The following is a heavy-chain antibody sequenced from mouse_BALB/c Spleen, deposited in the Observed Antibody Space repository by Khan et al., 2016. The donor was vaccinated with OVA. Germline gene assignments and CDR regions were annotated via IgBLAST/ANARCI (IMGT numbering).Heavy chain of an antibody. V-gene: IGHV1S81*02. CDR1: GYTFTSYY. D-gene: IGHD2-2*01. J-gene: IGHJ3*01. Sequence: VQLQESGAELVKPGASVKLSCKASGYTFTSYYMYWVKQRPGQGLEWIGEINPNNGGTNFNEKFKSKATLTVDKSSSTAYMQLNNLTSEDSAVXYCTRSGYGSFAYWGQGTMVTVSA. CDR2: INPNNGGT. CDR3: TRSGYGSFAY.